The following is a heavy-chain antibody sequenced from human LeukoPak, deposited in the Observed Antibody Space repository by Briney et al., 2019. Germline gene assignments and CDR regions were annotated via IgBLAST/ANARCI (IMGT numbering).Heavy chain of an antibody. V-gene: IGHV4-39*01. J-gene: IGHJ4*02. D-gene: IGHD1-1*01. CDR2: IYYSGST. CDR3: ARHGLDWNDVNPYYFDY. CDR1: GGSISSSSYY. Sequence: SETLSLTCTVSGGSISSSSYYWGWLRQPPGTGLEWIGSIYYSGSTYYNPSLKSRVTISVDTSKNQFSLKLSSVTAADTAVYYCARHGLDWNDVNPYYFDYWGQGTLVTVSS.